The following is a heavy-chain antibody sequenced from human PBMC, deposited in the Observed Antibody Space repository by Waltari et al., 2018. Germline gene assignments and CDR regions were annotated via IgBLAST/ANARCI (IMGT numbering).Heavy chain of an antibody. D-gene: IGHD6-13*01. CDR3: ARFRYSSSWYASHFDY. Sequence: QVQLQESGPGLVKPSQTLSLTCTVSGGSISSGSYYWSWIRQPAGKGLEWIGRIYTSGSTNSNPSLKSRVTISVDTSKNQFSLKLSSVTAADTAVYYCARFRYSSSWYASHFDYWGQGTLVTVSS. V-gene: IGHV4-61*02. CDR2: IYTSGST. CDR1: GGSISSGSYY. J-gene: IGHJ4*02.